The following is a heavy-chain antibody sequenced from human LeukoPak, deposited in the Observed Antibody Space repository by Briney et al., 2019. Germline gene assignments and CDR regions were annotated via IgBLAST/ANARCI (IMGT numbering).Heavy chain of an antibody. CDR1: GLTFSGQW. CDR2: IKYDGSEE. Sequence: GGSLTLSCAASGLTFSGQWMNWVRQAPGQGLEWVANIKYDGSEEYYADSVKGRFTISRDNAKNSLSLQMNYERAGDTAIYYCAYTNHLTYWGQGTLVTVSS. D-gene: IGHD3-16*01. CDR3: AYTNHLTY. J-gene: IGHJ4*02. V-gene: IGHV3-7*01.